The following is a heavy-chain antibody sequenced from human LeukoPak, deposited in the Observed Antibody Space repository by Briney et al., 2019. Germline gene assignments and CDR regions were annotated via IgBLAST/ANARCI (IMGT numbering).Heavy chain of an antibody. CDR2: ISGSVDGT. Sequence: GGSLRLSCAASGFIFSSYAMNWGRQAPGKGLEWVSAISGSVDGTYYADSVKGRFTVSRDNSKNTLYLQMNNLRAEDSAVYYCAKGVGGYCSSTDCRAYDNWGQGTLVTVSS. CDR1: GFIFSSYA. CDR3: AKGVGGYCSSTDCRAYDN. J-gene: IGHJ4*02. D-gene: IGHD2-2*01. V-gene: IGHV3-23*01.